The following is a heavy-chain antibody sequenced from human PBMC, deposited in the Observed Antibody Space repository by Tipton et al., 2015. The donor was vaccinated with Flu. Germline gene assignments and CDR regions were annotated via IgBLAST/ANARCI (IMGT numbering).Heavy chain of an antibody. Sequence: TLSLTCTVSGGSISSHYWSWIRQPPGKGLEWIGYIYYSRSISYNPSLKSRVTISVDTSKNQFSLKLSSVTAADTAVYYCAREWGDAFDIWGQGTMVTVSS. V-gene: IGHV4-59*11. J-gene: IGHJ3*02. CDR2: IYYSRSI. CDR1: GGSISSHY. D-gene: IGHD3-16*01. CDR3: AREWGDAFDI.